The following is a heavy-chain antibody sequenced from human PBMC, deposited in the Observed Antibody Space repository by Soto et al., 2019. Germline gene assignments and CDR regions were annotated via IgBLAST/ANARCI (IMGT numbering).Heavy chain of an antibody. D-gene: IGHD3-3*01. CDR1: GYTFTTYN. CDR3: ATEWPQTYYFGH. V-gene: IGHV1-46*03. CDR2: ISPNGTYT. Sequence: QVQLVQSGAEVKEPGASLSLYCKASGYTFTTYNLHWLRQAPGQGLEWMGIISPNGTYTGYGPRFRGSLNMTYDTSTSTVYMALNSLTSEDTAVYYCATEWPQTYYFGHWGQGTLVTVSS. J-gene: IGHJ4*02.